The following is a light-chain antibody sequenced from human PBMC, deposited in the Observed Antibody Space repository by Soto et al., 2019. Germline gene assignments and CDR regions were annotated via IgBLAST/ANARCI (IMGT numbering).Light chain of an antibody. J-gene: IGKJ5*01. CDR2: ETS. CDR3: QQRWHWPSKT. V-gene: IGKV3-11*01. Sequence: RGMPKTPATLSVSPGERATLSCMASQSVSSNLAWYQQKPGLPPRLLIYETSNRVTGIPARFSGSGSGTDFTLTISSLEPEDFGVYYCQQRWHWPSKTCGQGTRR. CDR1: QSVSSN.